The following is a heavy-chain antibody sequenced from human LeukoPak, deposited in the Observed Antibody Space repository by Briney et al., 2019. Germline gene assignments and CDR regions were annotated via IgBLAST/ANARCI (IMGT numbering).Heavy chain of an antibody. D-gene: IGHD3-3*01. CDR2: IYTSGST. Sequence: SQTLSLTCTVSGGSISSGSYYWSWIRQPAGKGLEWIRRIYTSGSTNYNPSLKSRVTITVDTSKNQFSLKLSSVTAADTGVYYCARDTYDFWSGYSKNWFDPWGQGTLVTVSS. CDR3: ARDTYDFWSGYSKNWFDP. V-gene: IGHV4-61*02. J-gene: IGHJ5*02. CDR1: GGSISSGSYY.